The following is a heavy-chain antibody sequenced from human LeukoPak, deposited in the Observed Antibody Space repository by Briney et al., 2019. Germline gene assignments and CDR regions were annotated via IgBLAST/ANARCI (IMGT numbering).Heavy chain of an antibody. V-gene: IGHV1-2*02. J-gene: IGHJ5*02. CDR2: INPNSGGT. D-gene: IGHD4-17*01. Sequence: ASVKVSCKASGYTFTGYYMHWVRQAPGQGLEWMGWINPNSGGTNYAQKLQGRVTMTTDTSTSTAYMELRSLRSDDTAVYYCARDHDYGVRNWFDPWGQGTLVTVSS. CDR3: ARDHDYGVRNWFDP. CDR1: GYTFTGYY.